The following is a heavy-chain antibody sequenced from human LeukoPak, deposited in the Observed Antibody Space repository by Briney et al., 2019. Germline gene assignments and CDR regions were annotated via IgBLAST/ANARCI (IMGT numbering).Heavy chain of an antibody. D-gene: IGHD2-8*01. J-gene: IGHJ6*04. CDR3: ARAHGPADGMDV. Sequence: GRSLRLSCAASGFTFSSYGMHWVRRAPGKGLEWVAVIWYDGSNKYYADSVKGRFTISRDNSKNTLYLQMNSLRAEDTAVYYCARAHGPADGMDVWGKGTTVTVSS. CDR2: IWYDGSNK. CDR1: GFTFSSYG. V-gene: IGHV3-33*01.